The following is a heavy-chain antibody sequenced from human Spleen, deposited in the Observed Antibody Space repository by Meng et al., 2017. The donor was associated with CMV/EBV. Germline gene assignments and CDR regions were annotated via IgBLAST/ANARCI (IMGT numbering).Heavy chain of an antibody. Sequence: GESLKISCAASGFTFSSYGMHWVRQAPGKGLEWVAFIRYDGSNKYYADSVKGRFTISRDNSKNTLYLQMKSLGTDDTAVYYCARDFPNYYFDYWGQGTPVTVSS. D-gene: IGHD5-24*01. J-gene: IGHJ4*02. CDR1: GFTFSSYG. V-gene: IGHV3-30*02. CDR3: ARDFPNYYFDY. CDR2: IRYDGSNK.